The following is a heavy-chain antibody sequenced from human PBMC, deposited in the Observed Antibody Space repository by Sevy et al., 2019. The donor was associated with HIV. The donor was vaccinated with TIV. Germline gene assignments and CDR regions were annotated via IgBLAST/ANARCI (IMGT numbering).Heavy chain of an antibody. D-gene: IGHD5-18*01. CDR1: GYTFTGQY. J-gene: IGHJ4*02. V-gene: IGHV1-2*02. Sequence: ASVKVSCKASGYTFTGQYIHWVRQAPGQGLEWMGWINPNSGNTNYAQEYQGRVTMTRDTSISTAYMELSGLKSDDTAVYYCSRDLRLRGYSYGCFDYWGQGTLVTVSS. CDR3: SRDLRLRGYSYGCFDY. CDR2: INPNSGNT.